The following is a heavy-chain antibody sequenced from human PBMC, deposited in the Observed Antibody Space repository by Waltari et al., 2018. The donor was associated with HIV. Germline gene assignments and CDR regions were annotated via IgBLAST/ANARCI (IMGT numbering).Heavy chain of an antibody. J-gene: IGHJ5*02. CDR3: ERPPPYCSTYSCPYVDP. D-gene: IGHD2-2*01. CDR2: GNPNRCAT. V-gene: IGHV1-2*02. CDR1: GYTFTGYY. Sequence: QVQLVQSGAEVKKPGASVKVSCKASGYTFTGYYMHWVRQAPGQGLEWMGWGNPNRCATNYAQKFQGGVTRTRDTSISTADMELNSLRSHDTSVYYCERPPPYCSTYSCPYVDPWGQGTLGTVSS.